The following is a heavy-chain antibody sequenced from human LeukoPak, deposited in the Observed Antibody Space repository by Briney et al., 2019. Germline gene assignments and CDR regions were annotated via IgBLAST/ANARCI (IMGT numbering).Heavy chain of an antibody. CDR1: GGTFSSYA. J-gene: IGHJ6*02. CDR3: AGGVVVVVAATPDYYGIDV. Sequence: ASVKVSCKASGGTFSSYAISWVRPAPGQGLEWMGRIISILGLAIYAQQLQGRVTITADKSPSTAYMELSSLRSEGPAVYYCAGGVVVVVAATPDYYGIDVWGQGTTVTVSS. V-gene: IGHV1-69*10. D-gene: IGHD2-15*01. CDR2: IISILGLA.